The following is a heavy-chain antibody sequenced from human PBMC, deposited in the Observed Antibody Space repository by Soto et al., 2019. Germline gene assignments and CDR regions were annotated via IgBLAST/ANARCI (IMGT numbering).Heavy chain of an antibody. V-gene: IGHV3-33*01. D-gene: IGHD6-25*01. J-gene: IGHJ6*02. CDR3: ARAGLPPRDYYYYYGMDV. CDR2: IWYDGSNK. CDR1: GFTFSSYG. Sequence: QVQLVESGGGVVQPGRSLRLSCAASGFTFSSYGMHWVRQAPGKGLEWVAVIWYDGSNKYYADSVKGRFTISRDNSKNTLYLQMNSLRAEDTAVYYGARAGLPPRDYYYYYGMDVWGQGTTVTVSS.